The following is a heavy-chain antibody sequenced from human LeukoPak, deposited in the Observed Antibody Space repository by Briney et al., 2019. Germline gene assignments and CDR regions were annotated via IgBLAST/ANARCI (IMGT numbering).Heavy chain of an antibody. V-gene: IGHV3-9*01. Sequence: GRSLRLSCAASGFTFDDYAMHWVRQAPGKGLEWVSGISWNSGSIGYADSVKGRFTISRDNAKNSLYLQMNSLRAEDTAVYYCATYSSGWRASFDYWGQGTLVTVSS. CDR1: GFTFDDYA. CDR2: ISWNSGSI. D-gene: IGHD6-19*01. CDR3: ATYSSGWRASFDY. J-gene: IGHJ4*02.